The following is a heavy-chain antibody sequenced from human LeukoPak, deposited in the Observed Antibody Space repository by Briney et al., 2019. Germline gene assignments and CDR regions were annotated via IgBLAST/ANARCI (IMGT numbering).Heavy chain of an antibody. V-gene: IGHV1-69*04. J-gene: IGHJ6*02. Sequence: ASVKVSCKASVGTFSSYAISWVRQAPGQGLEWMGRIIPILGIANYAQKFQGRVTITADKSTSTAYMELSSLRSEDTAVYYCARDASRESHYYYYGMDVWGQGTTVTVSS. CDR3: ARDASRESHYYYYGMDV. CDR2: IIPILGIA. D-gene: IGHD6-6*01. CDR1: VGTFSSYA.